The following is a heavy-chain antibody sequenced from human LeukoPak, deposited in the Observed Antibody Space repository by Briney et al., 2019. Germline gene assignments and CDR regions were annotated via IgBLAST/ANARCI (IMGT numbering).Heavy chain of an antibody. CDR1: GGSISSSSYY. CDR2: IYYSGST. J-gene: IGHJ6*02. V-gene: IGHV4-39*01. Sequence: SETLSLTCTVSGGSISSSSYYWGWIRQPPGKGLEWIGSIYYSGSTYYNPSLKSRVTISVDTSKNQFSLKLSPVTAADTAVYYCASKNPFTERTYGMDVWGQGTTVTVSS. D-gene: IGHD1-1*01. CDR3: ASKNPFTERTYGMDV.